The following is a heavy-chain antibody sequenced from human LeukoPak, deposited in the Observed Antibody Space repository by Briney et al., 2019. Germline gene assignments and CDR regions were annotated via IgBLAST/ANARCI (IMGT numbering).Heavy chain of an antibody. Sequence: SETLSLTCTVSGGSISNYYWSWIRQPAGKGLEWIGHISTSGSTNYNPSLKSRVTISIDNSNNQFSLKMTSATAADMAVYYCARDRGVTVPGRRLDYWGQGTLVTVSS. D-gene: IGHD6-19*01. CDR2: ISTSGST. CDR3: ARDRGVTVPGRRLDY. CDR1: GGSISNYY. V-gene: IGHV4-4*07. J-gene: IGHJ4*02.